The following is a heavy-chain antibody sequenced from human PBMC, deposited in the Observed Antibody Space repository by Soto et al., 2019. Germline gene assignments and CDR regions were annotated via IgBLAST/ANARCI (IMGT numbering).Heavy chain of an antibody. Sequence: GGSLRLSCAASGFTFDDYGMSWVRQAPGKGLEWVSGINWNGGSTGYADSVKGRFTISRDNAKNSLYLQMNSLRAEDTALYYCARDRGPPGGDYAEFDYWGQGTLVTVSS. CDR3: ARDRGPPGGDYAEFDY. V-gene: IGHV3-20*04. D-gene: IGHD4-17*01. J-gene: IGHJ4*02. CDR1: GFTFDDYG. CDR2: INWNGGST.